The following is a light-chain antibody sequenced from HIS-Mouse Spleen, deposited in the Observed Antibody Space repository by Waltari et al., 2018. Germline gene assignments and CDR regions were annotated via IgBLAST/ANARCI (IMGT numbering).Light chain of an antibody. CDR1: RRDVGGYNY. V-gene: IGLV2-14*01. CDR3: SSYTSSSTV. CDR2: EVS. Sequence: QSALTQPASVSGSPGQSITISCTGTRRDVGGYNYVSWYQQPPGKAPKLMIYEVSNRPSGVSNRFSGSKSGNTASLTISGLQAEDEADYYCSSYTSSSTVFGGGTKLTVL. J-gene: IGLJ2*01.